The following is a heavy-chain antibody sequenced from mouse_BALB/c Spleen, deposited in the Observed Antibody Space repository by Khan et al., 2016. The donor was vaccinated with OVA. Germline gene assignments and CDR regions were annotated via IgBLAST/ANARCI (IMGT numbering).Heavy chain of an antibody. Sequence: QVQLKQSGPGLVAPSQSLSITCTVSGFSLTGYGVNWVRQPPGKGLEWLGMIWGDGSTDYNSALKYSLSISKDNSKSQVFLKMNSLQTDDTVMYYCARAYYGNYREAMDYWGQGTSVTVSS. CDR3: ARAYYGNYREAMDY. J-gene: IGHJ4*01. CDR1: GFSLTGYG. V-gene: IGHV2-6-7*01. CDR2: IWGDGST. D-gene: IGHD2-10*01.